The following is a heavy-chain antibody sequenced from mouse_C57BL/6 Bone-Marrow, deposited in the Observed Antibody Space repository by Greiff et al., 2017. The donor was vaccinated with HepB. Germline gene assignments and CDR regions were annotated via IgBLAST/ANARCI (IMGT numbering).Heavy chain of an antibody. J-gene: IGHJ4*01. Sequence: EVKLVESGGGLVQPGGSLKLSCAASGFTFSDYYMYWVRQTPEKRLGWVAYISNGGGSTYYPDTVKGRFTISRDNARNTLYLQRSRLKAEDTAMYYCASTVVATEAMDYWGQGTSVTVSS. CDR2: ISNGGGST. V-gene: IGHV5-12*01. CDR1: GFTFSDYY. D-gene: IGHD1-1*01. CDR3: ASTVVATEAMDY.